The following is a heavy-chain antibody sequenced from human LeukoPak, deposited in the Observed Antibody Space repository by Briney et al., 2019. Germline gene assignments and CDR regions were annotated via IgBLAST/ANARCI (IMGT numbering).Heavy chain of an antibody. J-gene: IGHJ4*02. D-gene: IGHD3-10*01. CDR1: GFTFSSYS. CDR2: ISWNSGSI. CDR3: AKDIDRGGYYGSGSYHHYFDY. V-gene: IGHV3-9*03. Sequence: GGSLRLSCAASGFTFSSYSMNWVRQAPGKGLEWVSGISWNSGSIGYADSEKGRFTISRDNAKNPLYLQMNSLRAEDMALYYCAKDIDRGGYYGSGSYHHYFDYWGQGTLVTVSS.